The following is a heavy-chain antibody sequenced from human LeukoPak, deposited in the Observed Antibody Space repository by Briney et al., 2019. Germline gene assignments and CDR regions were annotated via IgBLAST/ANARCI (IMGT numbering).Heavy chain of an antibody. V-gene: IGHV1-46*01. J-gene: IGHJ4*02. D-gene: IGHD3-9*01. CDR2: INPRGDAT. CDR1: GYIFTDYH. CDR3: VRGAAPVLTGYYKEPQFDN. Sequence: ASVKVSCKSSGYIFTDYHIHWVRQAPGQGLEWMGVINPRGDATTYAQDFQDGVSMTSDPATSTVSVEVRSLRSGDTAVYYCVRGAAPVLTGYYKEPQFDNWGQGTLVTVSS.